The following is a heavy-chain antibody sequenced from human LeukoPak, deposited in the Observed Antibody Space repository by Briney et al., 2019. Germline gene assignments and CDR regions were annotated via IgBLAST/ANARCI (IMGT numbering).Heavy chain of an antibody. D-gene: IGHD6-13*01. Sequence: SVKVSFTAPRGTFRSYAISWVRPAPGQGLEWMGGIIPIFGTANYAQKFQGRVTITADESTSTAYMELSSLRSEDTAVYYCARVEDSSSWYAYWGQGTLVTVSS. CDR1: RGTFRSYA. J-gene: IGHJ4*02. CDR2: IIPIFGTA. V-gene: IGHV1-69*01. CDR3: ARVEDSSSWYAY.